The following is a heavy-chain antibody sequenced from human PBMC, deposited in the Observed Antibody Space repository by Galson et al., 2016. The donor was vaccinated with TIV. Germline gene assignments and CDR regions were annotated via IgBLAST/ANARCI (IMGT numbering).Heavy chain of an antibody. D-gene: IGHD3-10*01. CDR1: GYFFIDNY. J-gene: IGHJ5*02. Sequence: SVKVSCKASGYFFIDNYIHWMRQAPGQGLEWMGWINPKSGDTHYEYGFQGRLTLTRDTSSGMVYMQLSGLTYDDTAVHYCARAAVVWFGDPLGDFDPWGQGTLVRVSS. CDR2: INPKSGDT. CDR3: ARAAVVWFGDPLGDFDP. V-gene: IGHV1-2*02.